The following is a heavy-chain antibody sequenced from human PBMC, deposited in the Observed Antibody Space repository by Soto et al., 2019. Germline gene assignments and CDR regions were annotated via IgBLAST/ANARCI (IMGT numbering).Heavy chain of an antibody. V-gene: IGHV3-66*01. CDR3: ARGPRWFEVDY. CDR1: GFTVSSSY. CDR2: IYSAGTT. D-gene: IGHD2-15*01. J-gene: IGHJ4*02. Sequence: GGSLRLSCAASGFTVSSSYMTWVRQAPGKGLAWVSVIYSAGTTYYADSVKGRFTISRDNSENTLYLQMNSLRVEDTAVYYCARGPRWFEVDYWGQGTLVTVSS.